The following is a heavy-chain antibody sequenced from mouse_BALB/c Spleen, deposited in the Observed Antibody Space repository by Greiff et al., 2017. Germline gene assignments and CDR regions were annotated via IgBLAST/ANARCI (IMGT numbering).Heavy chain of an antibody. CDR2: IDPSDSYT. V-gene: IGHV1-69*02. Sequence: VQLQQPGAELVKPGASVKLSCKASGYTFTSYWMHWVKQRPGQGLEWIGEIDPSDSYTNYNQKFTGKATLTVDKSSSTAYMQLSSLTSEDSAVFDCARPRGAMDYWGQGTSVTVSS. J-gene: IGHJ4*01. CDR3: ARPRGAMDY. CDR1: GYTFTSYW.